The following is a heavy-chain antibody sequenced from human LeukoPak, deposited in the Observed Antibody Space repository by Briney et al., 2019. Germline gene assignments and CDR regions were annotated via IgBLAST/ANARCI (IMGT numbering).Heavy chain of an antibody. J-gene: IGHJ4*02. Sequence: ASVKVSCKVSGYTLTELSMHWVRQAPGKGLEWMGCFDPEDGETIYAQKFQGRVTMTEDTSTDTAYMELSSLRSEDTAVYYCATTFRYFDWLPPFFDFWGQGTLVSVSS. CDR2: FDPEDGET. V-gene: IGHV1-24*01. CDR1: GYTLTELS. D-gene: IGHD3-9*01. CDR3: ATTFRYFDWLPPFFDF.